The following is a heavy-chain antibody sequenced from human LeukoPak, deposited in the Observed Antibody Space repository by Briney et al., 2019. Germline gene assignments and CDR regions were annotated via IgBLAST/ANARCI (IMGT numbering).Heavy chain of an antibody. CDR1: GFTFSSYA. V-gene: IGHV3-23*01. CDR2: ISGSGGST. Sequence: PGGSLRLSCAASGFTFSSYAMSWVRQAPGKGLEWVSAISGSGGSTYYADSVKGRFTISRDNSKNTLYLQMNSLRAEDTAVYYCAKVSGSDYGDYTGFDYWGQGTLVTVSS. J-gene: IGHJ4*02. D-gene: IGHD4-17*01. CDR3: AKVSGSDYGDYTGFDY.